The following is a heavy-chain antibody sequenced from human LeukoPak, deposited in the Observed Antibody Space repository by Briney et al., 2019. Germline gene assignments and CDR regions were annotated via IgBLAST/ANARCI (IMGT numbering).Heavy chain of an antibody. CDR3: ASYGDYPYYFDY. D-gene: IGHD4-17*01. Sequence: SETLSLTCAVSGGSISSSNWWSWVRQPPGKGLEWIGEIYHSGSTNYNPSLKSRVTISVDTSKNQFSLKLSSVTAADTAVYYCASYGDYPYYFDYWGQGTLVTVSS. CDR1: GGSISSSNW. J-gene: IGHJ4*02. CDR2: IYHSGST. V-gene: IGHV4-4*02.